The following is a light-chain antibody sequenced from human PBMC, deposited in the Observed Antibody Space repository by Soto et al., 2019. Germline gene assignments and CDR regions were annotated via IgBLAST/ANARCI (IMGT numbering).Light chain of an antibody. V-gene: IGKV4-1*01. CDR1: QSVLYTSNNKNY. Sequence: DIVTTQSPNSLAVSLGERATLNCKSSQSVLYTSNNKNYLAWYQQKPRQPPKLLIYWASTRESGVPDRFSGSGSGTDFTLTISSLQAEDVAVYYCQQYYSTPLTFGGGTKVEIK. CDR2: WAS. J-gene: IGKJ4*01. CDR3: QQYYSTPLT.